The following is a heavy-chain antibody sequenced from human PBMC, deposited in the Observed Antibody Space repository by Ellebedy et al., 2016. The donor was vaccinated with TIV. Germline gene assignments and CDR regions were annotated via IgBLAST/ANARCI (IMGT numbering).Heavy chain of an antibody. CDR2: IKHSGST. D-gene: IGHD3-16*01. J-gene: IGHJ5*02. Sequence: MPSETLSLTCGVYGGPFSGYDWSWSRQPPGKGREWLGEIKHSGSTNYNPSVKSRITMSVDTHREQFSLKLRSVTAADTAIYFCAGAYLGDPHWFDPWGQGIPVIVSS. CDR3: AGAYLGDPHWFDP. CDR1: GGPFSGYD. V-gene: IGHV4-34*10.